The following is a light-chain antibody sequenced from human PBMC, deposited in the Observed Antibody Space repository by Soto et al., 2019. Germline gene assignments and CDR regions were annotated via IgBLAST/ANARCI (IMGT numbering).Light chain of an antibody. Sequence: EIVLTQSPGTLSLSPGERATLSCRASQSVSGSYLAWYQQKTGQAPRLLIYGASSRATGIPDRFSGGGSGTDFTLTISRLEPEDFAVYYCQQYGSSPRTFGQGTKVDIK. CDR1: QSVSGSY. CDR3: QQYGSSPRT. V-gene: IGKV3-20*01. CDR2: GAS. J-gene: IGKJ1*01.